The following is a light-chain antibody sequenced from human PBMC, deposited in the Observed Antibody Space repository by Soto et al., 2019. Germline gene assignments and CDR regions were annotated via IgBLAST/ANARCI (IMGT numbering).Light chain of an antibody. CDR1: SSNLGAGYD. V-gene: IGLV1-40*01. CDR3: QAYDYSLTASV. J-gene: IGLJ3*02. CDR2: GNR. Sequence: QAVVTQPHSVSGAPGQRVTLSCTGNSSNLGAGYDVHWYQQLPGAAPKLVIFGNRNRPSGVPERFSGSKSGTSASLAITGLQAEDEAYYYCQAYDYSLTASVFGGGTQGTVL.